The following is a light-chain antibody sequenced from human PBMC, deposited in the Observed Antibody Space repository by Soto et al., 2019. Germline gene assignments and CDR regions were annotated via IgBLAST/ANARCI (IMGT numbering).Light chain of an antibody. J-gene: IGLJ2*01. CDR2: LNSDGSH. Sequence: QPVLTQSPSASASLGASVNLTCILGDGHSNYPIAWHQQQPEKGPRYLMKLNSDGSHIKGDGIPDRFSGSSSGAERYLSISSLQSEDEADYYCQTWAGGLVFGGGTKVTVL. V-gene: IGLV4-69*01. CDR3: QTWAGGLV. CDR1: DGHSNYP.